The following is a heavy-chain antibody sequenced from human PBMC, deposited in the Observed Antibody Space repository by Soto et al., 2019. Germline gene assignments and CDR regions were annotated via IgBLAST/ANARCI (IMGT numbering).Heavy chain of an antibody. CDR2: INHSGST. J-gene: IGHJ4*02. CDR3: ARGYCSGGSCYYFDY. Sequence: QVQLQQWGAGLLEPSETLSLTCAVYGGSFSGYYWSWIRQPPGKGLEWIGEINHSGSTNYNPSLKSRVTISVDTSKNQFSLKLSSVTAADTAVYYCARGYCSGGSCYYFDYWGQGTLVTVSS. V-gene: IGHV4-34*01. CDR1: GGSFSGYY. D-gene: IGHD2-15*01.